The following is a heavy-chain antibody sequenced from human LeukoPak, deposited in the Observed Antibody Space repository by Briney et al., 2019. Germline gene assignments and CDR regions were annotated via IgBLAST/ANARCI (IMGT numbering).Heavy chain of an antibody. CDR2: IYYSGST. V-gene: IGHV4-31*03. Sequence: PSETLSLTCTVSGGSISSGGYYWGWIRQHPGKGLEWIGYIYYSGSTYYNPSLKSRVTISVDTSKNQFSLKLSSVTAADTAVYYCARGPRRITMVRGAGFFDYWGQGTLVTVSS. D-gene: IGHD3-10*01. J-gene: IGHJ4*02. CDR1: GGSISSGGYY. CDR3: ARGPRRITMVRGAGFFDY.